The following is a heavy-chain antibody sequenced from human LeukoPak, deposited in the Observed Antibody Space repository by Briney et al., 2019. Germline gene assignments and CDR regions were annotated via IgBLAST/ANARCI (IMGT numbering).Heavy chain of an antibody. CDR3: ARSWLVVPAPGDY. CDR2: ISAYNGNT. Sequence: GASVKVSCKASGYTFTGYYMHWVRQAPGQGLEWMGWISAYNGNTNYAQKLQGRVTMTTDTSTSTAYMELRSLRSDDTAVYYCARSWLVVPAPGDYWGQGTLVTVSS. CDR1: GYTFTGYY. V-gene: IGHV1-18*04. J-gene: IGHJ4*02. D-gene: IGHD2-2*01.